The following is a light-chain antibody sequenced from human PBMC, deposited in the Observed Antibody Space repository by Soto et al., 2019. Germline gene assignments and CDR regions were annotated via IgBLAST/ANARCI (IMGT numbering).Light chain of an antibody. Sequence: AIRMTQSPSSFSASTGDRVTITCRASQGIGSYLAWYQQKPGKAPKLLIYAASTLQSGVPSRFSGSGSGTDFTLTISCLQSEDFATYYCQQYYSYPRTFGQGTKVEIK. J-gene: IGKJ1*01. CDR3: QQYYSYPRT. CDR1: QGIGSY. CDR2: AAS. V-gene: IGKV1-8*01.